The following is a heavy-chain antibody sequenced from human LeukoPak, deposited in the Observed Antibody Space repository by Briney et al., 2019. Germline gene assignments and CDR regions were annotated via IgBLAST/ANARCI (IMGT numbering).Heavy chain of an antibody. V-gene: IGHV4-59*08. J-gene: IGHJ4*02. CDR2: IYFTGST. CDR3: ARSLAAAYYFDS. CDR1: GGSISSYY. Sequence: TSETLSLTYTVSGGSISSYYWSWIRQPPGKGLEWIGYIYFTGSTNYNPSLKSRVTISVDTSKNQFSLKLSSVAAADTAVYYCARSLAAAYYFDSWGQGTLVTVPS. D-gene: IGHD6-13*01.